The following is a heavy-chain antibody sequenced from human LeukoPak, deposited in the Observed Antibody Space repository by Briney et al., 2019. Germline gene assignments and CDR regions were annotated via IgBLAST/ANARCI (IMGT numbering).Heavy chain of an antibody. J-gene: IGHJ6*02. D-gene: IGHD3-22*01. V-gene: IGHV1-2*02. CDR3: ARAQDIKEGKYYYDSSGYYAPNYYYGMDV. CDR1: GYTFTGYY. CDR2: INPNSGGT. Sequence: GASVKVSCKASGYTFTGYYMHWVRQAPGQGLEWMGWINPNSGGTNYAQKFQGRVTMTRDTSISTAYMELSRLRSDDTAVYYCARAQDIKEGKYYYDSSGYYAPNYYYGMDVWGQGTTVTVSS.